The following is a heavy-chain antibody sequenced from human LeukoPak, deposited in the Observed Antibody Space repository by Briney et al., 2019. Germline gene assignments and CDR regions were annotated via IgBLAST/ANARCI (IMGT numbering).Heavy chain of an antibody. J-gene: IGHJ6*02. Sequence: GGSLRLSCAASGFIFSNYAMTWVRQAPGKGLEWVSILGGASESIYYADSVKGRFTVSRGNSKDTLYLQMNSLRGEDTAIYYCARRWLGDPYGMDVWGQGTTVTVSS. CDR1: GFIFSNYA. V-gene: IGHV3-23*01. CDR2: LGGASESI. CDR3: ARRWLGDPYGMDV. D-gene: IGHD3-10*01.